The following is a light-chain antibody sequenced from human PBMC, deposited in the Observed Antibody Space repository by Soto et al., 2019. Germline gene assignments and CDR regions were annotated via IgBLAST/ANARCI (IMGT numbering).Light chain of an antibody. CDR1: QTVGVR. Sequence: EIVLTQSPATLSSSPGERATLSCRASQTVGVRLAWYQHKPGQAPSLIIYEASNRAAGIPARFSGSGSGTDFTLTITSLEHEDFAFYYCQQRQRWPLTVGQGTKVELE. CDR3: QQRQRWPLT. J-gene: IGKJ1*01. CDR2: EAS. V-gene: IGKV3-11*01.